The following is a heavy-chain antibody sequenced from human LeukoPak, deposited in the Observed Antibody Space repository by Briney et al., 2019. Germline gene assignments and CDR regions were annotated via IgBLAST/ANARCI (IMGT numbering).Heavy chain of an antibody. Sequence: PSETLSDTRTVSGGSISSSNAYWGWIRQPPGKGLEWIGSIYYSKNTYYNPSLKSRVTISADTSKNQFSLTLGSVSATDTAVYYCASPRGFSYGYFDDWSQGSLVTVSS. CDR2: IYYSKNT. J-gene: IGHJ4*02. V-gene: IGHV4-39*01. D-gene: IGHD5-18*01. CDR3: ASPRGFSYGYFDD. CDR1: GGSISSSNAY.